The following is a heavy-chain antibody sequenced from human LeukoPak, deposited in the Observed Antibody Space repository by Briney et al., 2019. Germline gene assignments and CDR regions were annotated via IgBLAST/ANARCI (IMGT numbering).Heavy chain of an antibody. D-gene: IGHD3-10*01. J-gene: IGHJ4*02. CDR2: INHSGST. V-gene: IGHV4-34*01. CDR1: GGSFSGYF. Sequence: SETLSLTCAVYGGSFSGYFWSWIRQAPRKWLYWIGEINHSGSTNYNPSLKSRVSILVDTSKSQFSLKLSSVTAADTAVYYCARRYDDAGSPLNDWGRGILVTVSS. CDR3: ARRYDDAGSPLND.